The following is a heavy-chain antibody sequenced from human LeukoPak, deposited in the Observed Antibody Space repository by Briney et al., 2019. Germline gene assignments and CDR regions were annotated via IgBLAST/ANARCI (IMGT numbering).Heavy chain of an antibody. V-gene: IGHV3-15*01. J-gene: IGHJ4*02. CDR3: TTVLNFRGGRRLY. Sequence: PGGSLRLSCVASGFTFTNYWMSWVRQAPGKGLEWVGRIKSKTDGGTTDYAAPVKGRFTISRDDSKNTLYLQMNSLKTEDTAVYYCTTVLNFRGGRRLYWGQGTLVTVSS. CDR2: IKSKTDGGTT. D-gene: IGHD2-15*01. CDR1: GFTFTNYW.